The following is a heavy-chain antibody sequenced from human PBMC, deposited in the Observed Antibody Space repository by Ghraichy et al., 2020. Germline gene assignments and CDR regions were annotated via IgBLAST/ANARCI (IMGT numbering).Heavy chain of an antibody. V-gene: IGHV3-7*01. CDR2: IKQDGSEK. Sequence: GGSLRLSCTASGFTFSNYWMGWVRQAPGKGLEWVANIKQDGSEKHYVGSVEGRFTISRDNAKNSVYLQMNSLRAEDTAVYYCARVAYYYDRSDYWGRGTLVTVSS. D-gene: IGHD3-22*01. CDR3: ARVAYYYDRSDY. J-gene: IGHJ4*02. CDR1: GFTFSNYW.